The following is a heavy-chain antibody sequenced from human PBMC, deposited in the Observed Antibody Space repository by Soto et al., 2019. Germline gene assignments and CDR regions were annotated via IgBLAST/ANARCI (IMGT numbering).Heavy chain of an antibody. CDR3: ARDPSLSSGYIEENWFDP. J-gene: IGHJ5*02. V-gene: IGHV1-18*01. Sequence: ASVKVSCKASGYTFTSYGISWVRQAPGQGLEWMGWISAYNGNTNYAQKLQGRVTMTTDTSTSTAYMELRSLRSDDTAVYYCARDPSLSSGYIEENWFDPWGQGTLVTVSS. CDR1: GYTFTSYG. D-gene: IGHD3-22*01. CDR2: ISAYNGNT.